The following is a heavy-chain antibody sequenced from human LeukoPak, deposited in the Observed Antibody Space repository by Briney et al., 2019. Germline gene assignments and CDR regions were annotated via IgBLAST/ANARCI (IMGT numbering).Heavy chain of an antibody. D-gene: IGHD3-22*01. Sequence: SETLSLTCTVSGGSISGYYWSWIRQPPGKGLEWIGEINHSGSTNYNPSLKSRVTMSVDTSKNQFSLKLSSVTAADTAIYYCARENPSGYYNRPIDYWGQGTLVTVSS. CDR1: GGSISGYY. CDR2: INHSGST. J-gene: IGHJ4*02. CDR3: ARENPSGYYNRPIDY. V-gene: IGHV4-34*01.